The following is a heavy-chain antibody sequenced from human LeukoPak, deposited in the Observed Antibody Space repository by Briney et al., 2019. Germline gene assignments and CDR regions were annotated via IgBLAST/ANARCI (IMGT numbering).Heavy chain of an antibody. CDR2: MSPVSGIA. CDR1: GYIFNNFD. D-gene: IGHD6-13*01. CDR3: ARAPMGAAALY. J-gene: IGHJ4*02. Sequence: ASVKVSCKASGYIFNNFDINWVRQAPGRGLEWMGWMSPVSGIAGSAQRFQGRVTLTRDTSISTAYMEVSNLRSDDTAFYYCARAPMGAAALYWGQGTLVTVSS. V-gene: IGHV1-8*01.